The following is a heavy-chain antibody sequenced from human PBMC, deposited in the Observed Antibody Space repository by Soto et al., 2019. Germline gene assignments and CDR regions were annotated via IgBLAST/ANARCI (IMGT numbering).Heavy chain of an antibody. Sequence: QVQLVQSGAEVKKPGASVKVSCKASGYTFTSYGISWVRQAPGQGLEWMGWISAYNGNTNYAQKLQGRVTMTTDTAPSTAYMELRSLRSEDTAVYYCARGHEWGYDSSGYYYYWGQGTLVTVSS. D-gene: IGHD3-22*01. J-gene: IGHJ4*02. CDR2: ISAYNGNT. V-gene: IGHV1-18*01. CDR1: GYTFTSYG. CDR3: ARGHEWGYDSSGYYYY.